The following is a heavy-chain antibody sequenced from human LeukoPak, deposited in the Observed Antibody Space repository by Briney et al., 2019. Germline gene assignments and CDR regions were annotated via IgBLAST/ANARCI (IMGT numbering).Heavy chain of an antibody. V-gene: IGHV5-51*01. CDR2: IYSGDSHT. D-gene: IGHD4-23*01. CDR3: ASRPFETTVVPWDFY. J-gene: IGHJ4*02. Sequence: GESLKISCKGSGYSFTYWIGWVRQMPGKGLEWMGIIYSGDSHTKYSPSFQGQVTISADRSINTAYLQWSSLTASDTAMYYCASRPFETTVVPWDFYWGQGTQVTVSS. CDR1: GYSFTYW.